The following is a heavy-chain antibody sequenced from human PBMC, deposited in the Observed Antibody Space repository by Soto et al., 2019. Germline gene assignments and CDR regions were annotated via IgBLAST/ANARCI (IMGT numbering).Heavy chain of an antibody. V-gene: IGHV4-59*01. D-gene: IGHD2-15*01. Sequence: SETLSLTCTVSGGSISSYYWSWIRQPPGKGLEWIGYIYYSGSTNYNPSLKSRVTISVDTSKNQFSLKLSSVTAADTAVYYCARAKDHDAFDIWGQGTMVTVSS. CDR1: GGSISSYY. J-gene: IGHJ3*02. CDR3: ARAKDHDAFDI. CDR2: IYYSGST.